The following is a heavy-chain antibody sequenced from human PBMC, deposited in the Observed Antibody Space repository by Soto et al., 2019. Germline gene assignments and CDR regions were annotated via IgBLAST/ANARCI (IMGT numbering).Heavy chain of an antibody. CDR1: GYTFTSYA. CDR3: ARVWQQLVFSLGY. CDR2: INAGNGNT. Sequence: GASVKVSCKASGYTFTSYAMHWVRQAPGQRLEWMGWINAGNGNTKYSQKFQGRVTITRDTSASTAYMELSSLRSEDTAVYYCARVWQQLVFSLGYWGQGTLVTVSS. D-gene: IGHD6-13*01. J-gene: IGHJ4*02. V-gene: IGHV1-3*01.